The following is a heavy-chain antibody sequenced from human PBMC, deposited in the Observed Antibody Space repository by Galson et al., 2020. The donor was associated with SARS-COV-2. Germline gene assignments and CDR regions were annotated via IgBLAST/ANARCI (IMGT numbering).Heavy chain of an antibody. CDR1: GFTFSSYG. V-gene: IGHV3-33*01. Sequence: QLGESLKISCAASGFTFSSYGMHWVRQAPGKGLEWVAVIWYDGSNKYYADSVKGRFTISRDNSKNTLYLQMNSLRAEDTAVYYCATDYDILTGYYVELGLFDYWGQGTLVTVSS. CDR2: IWYDGSNK. J-gene: IGHJ4*02. CDR3: ATDYDILTGYYVELGLFDY. D-gene: IGHD3-9*01.